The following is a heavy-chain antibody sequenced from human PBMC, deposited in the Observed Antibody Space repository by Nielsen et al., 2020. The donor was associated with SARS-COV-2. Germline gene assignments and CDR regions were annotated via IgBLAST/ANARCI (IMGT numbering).Heavy chain of an antibody. Sequence: SETLSLTCTVSGGSISSYYWSWIRQPPGKGLEWIGYIYYSGSTNYNPSLKSRVTISVDTSKNQFSLKLSSVTAADTAVYYCARAPVVATTYFDYWGQGTLVTVSS. CDR3: ARAPVVATTYFDY. J-gene: IGHJ4*02. CDR1: GGSISSYY. V-gene: IGHV4-59*01. D-gene: IGHD2-15*01. CDR2: IYYSGST.